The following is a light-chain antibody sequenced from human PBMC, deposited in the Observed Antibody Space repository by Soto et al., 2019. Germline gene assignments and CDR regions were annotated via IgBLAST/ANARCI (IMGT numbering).Light chain of an antibody. V-gene: IGKV3-20*01. CDR2: GAS. CDR1: QSVSNNY. CDR3: QHFRA. Sequence: EIVLTQSPGTLSLSPGETATLSCRASQSVSNNYLAWYQQKRGQAPRLLMYGASSRATGIPDRFSGSGSGTDFTLTISRLEPEDFVLYYCQHFRAFGQGTRLEIK. J-gene: IGKJ5*01.